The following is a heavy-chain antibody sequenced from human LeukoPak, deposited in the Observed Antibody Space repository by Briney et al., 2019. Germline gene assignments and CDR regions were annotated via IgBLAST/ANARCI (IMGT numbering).Heavy chain of an antibody. J-gene: IGHJ6*02. CDR1: GDSISDDSVNKNNW. D-gene: IGHD1-14*01. CDR3: ARGGTIKNGMDV. Sequence: PSETLSLTCVFSGDSISDDSVNKNNWLNWVRQAPGKGLEWIGDVSLDGITNYNPSLLGRVTISLDKSAKQVSLRLTSVTAADTAIYYCARGGTIKNGMDVWGQGTTVTVSS. CDR2: VSLDGIT. V-gene: IGHV4-4*02.